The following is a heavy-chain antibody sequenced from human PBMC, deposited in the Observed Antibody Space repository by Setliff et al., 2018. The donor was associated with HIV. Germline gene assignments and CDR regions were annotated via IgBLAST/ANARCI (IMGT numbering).Heavy chain of an antibody. Sequence: GGSLRLSCAASGFTFSDSYMSWIRQAPGKGLEWLAYISSRGTTIYYADSVKGRFSISRDNAKNSLYLQMNSLRAEDTAVYYCARVASSVRGGYYYYYYMDVWGKGTTVTVSS. CDR1: GFTFSDSY. CDR3: ARVASSVRGGYYYYYYMDV. J-gene: IGHJ6*03. CDR2: ISSRGTTI. V-gene: IGHV3-11*04. D-gene: IGHD6-6*01.